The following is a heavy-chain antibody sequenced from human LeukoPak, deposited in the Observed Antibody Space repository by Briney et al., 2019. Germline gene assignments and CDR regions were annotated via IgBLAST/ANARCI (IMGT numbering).Heavy chain of an antibody. CDR2: IRSKAYGGTK. D-gene: IGHD3-10*01. CDR1: GLTFGDYA. Sequence: GGSLSLSCTASGLTFGDYAMSWFRKAQGKGLEWEGFIRSKAYGGTKEYAASVKSRFTISSDDSKSIAYLQMNSLKTEDTAVHYCNRVTGDYYGSDEIYYFDYWGQGTLVTVSS. CDR3: NRVTGDYYGSDEIYYFDY. J-gene: IGHJ4*02. V-gene: IGHV3-49*03.